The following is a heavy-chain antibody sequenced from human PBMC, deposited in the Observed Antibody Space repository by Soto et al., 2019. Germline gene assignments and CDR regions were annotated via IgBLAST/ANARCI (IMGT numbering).Heavy chain of an antibody. CDR1: GGPTTTGGYY. V-gene: IGHV4-31*03. Sequence: LSLTCTVSGGPTTTGGYYWSWIRQLPGKGLEWIGHRYYSESTYYNPSLKSRVSISLDTSKNQFSLKLSFVTAADTAMYYCARTKCSGGSCYSWSLDYWGQGTPVTVSS. CDR3: ARTKCSGGSCYSWSLDY. J-gene: IGHJ4*02. CDR2: RYYSEST. D-gene: IGHD2-15*01.